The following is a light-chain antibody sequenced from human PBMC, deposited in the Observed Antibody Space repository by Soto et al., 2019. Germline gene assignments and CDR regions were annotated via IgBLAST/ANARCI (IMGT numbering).Light chain of an antibody. Sequence: EIVLTQAPGTLSLSPGERPTLSCRASQSVSSSYLAWYQQKPGQAPRLLICGASSRATGIPDRFSGSGSGTDFTLTINRLEPEDFAVYYCEQYDKSITFGGGTKVDIK. CDR2: GAS. CDR1: QSVSSSY. CDR3: EQYDKSIT. J-gene: IGKJ4*01. V-gene: IGKV3-20*01.